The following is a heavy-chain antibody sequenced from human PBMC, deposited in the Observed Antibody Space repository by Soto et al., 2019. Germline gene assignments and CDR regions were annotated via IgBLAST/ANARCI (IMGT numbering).Heavy chain of an antibody. V-gene: IGHV3-30*18. CDR3: AKDQVGAREGYYYYYGMDV. J-gene: IGHJ6*02. Sequence: GGSLRLSCAASGFTFSSYGMHWVRQAPGKGLEWVAVISYDGSNKYCADSVKGRFTISRDNSKNTLYLQMNSLRAEDTAVYYCAKDQVGAREGYYYYYGMDVWGQGTTVTVSS. D-gene: IGHD1-26*01. CDR2: ISYDGSNK. CDR1: GFTFSSYG.